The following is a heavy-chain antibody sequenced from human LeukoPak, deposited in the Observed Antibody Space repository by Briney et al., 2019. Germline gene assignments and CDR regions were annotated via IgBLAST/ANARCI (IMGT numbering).Heavy chain of an antibody. Sequence: PSGTLSLTCAVSGGSISSSNWWSWVRQPPGKGLEWIGEIYHSGSTNYNPSLKSRVTISVDTSKNQFSLKLSSVTAADTAVYYCARDTVARSSSSWSGPDYYYYGMDVWGQGTTVTVSS. CDR1: GGSISSSNW. CDR3: ARDTVARSSSSWSGPDYYYYGMDV. J-gene: IGHJ6*02. CDR2: IYHSGST. V-gene: IGHV4-4*02. D-gene: IGHD6-13*01.